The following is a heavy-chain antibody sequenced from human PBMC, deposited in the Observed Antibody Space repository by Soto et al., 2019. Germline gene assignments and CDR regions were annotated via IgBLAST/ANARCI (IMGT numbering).Heavy chain of an antibody. CDR2: ISSSGGIT. Sequence: EVQLLESGGGLVQPGGSLRLSCAASGFTFSSYTMSWVRQGPGKGLEWVSGISSSGGITVYADSVTGQFTISRDNFKNPRYLQMNSLRAEDTAVYYCAKAGGDYWGQGTPVSVSS. J-gene: IGHJ4*02. CDR1: GFTFSSYT. V-gene: IGHV3-23*01. D-gene: IGHD3-10*01. CDR3: AKAGGDY.